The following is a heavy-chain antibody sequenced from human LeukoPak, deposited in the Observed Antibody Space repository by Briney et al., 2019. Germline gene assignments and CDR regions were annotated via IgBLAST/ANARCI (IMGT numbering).Heavy chain of an antibody. CDR3: AREGRPYYDFWSGSRPFDY. V-gene: IGHV4-34*01. D-gene: IGHD3-3*01. CDR2: INHSGST. CDR1: GGSISSYY. Sequence: SETLSLTCTVSGGSISSYYWSWIRQPPGKGLEWIGEINHSGSTNYNPSLKSRVTISVDTSKNQFSLKLSSVTAADTAVYYCAREGRPYYDFWSGSRPFDYWGQGTLVTVSS. J-gene: IGHJ4*02.